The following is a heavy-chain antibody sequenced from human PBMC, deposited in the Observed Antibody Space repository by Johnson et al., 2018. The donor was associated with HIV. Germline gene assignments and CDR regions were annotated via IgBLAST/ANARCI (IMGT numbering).Heavy chain of an antibody. Sequence: VQLVESGGGLVQPGGSLRLYCAASGFTFSSYAMSWVRQTPGKGLEWVSLISGSTGRTNYADSVKGRFTISRDNSKNTLYLQMNSLRAEDTAVYYCAKRGSGWPSDAFDIWGQGTMVTVSS. D-gene: IGHD6-19*01. CDR2: ISGSTGRT. J-gene: IGHJ3*02. V-gene: IGHV3-23*04. CDR1: GFTFSSYA. CDR3: AKRGSGWPSDAFDI.